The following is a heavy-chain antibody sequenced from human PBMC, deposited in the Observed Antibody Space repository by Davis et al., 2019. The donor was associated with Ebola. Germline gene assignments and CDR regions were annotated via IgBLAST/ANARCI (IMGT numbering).Heavy chain of an antibody. Sequence: GESLKISCAASGFTFNMYWMSWVRQAPGKGLEWVANIKQDGSEKYYVDSVKGRFTISRDNDKNSLSLQMNGLRAKDTAVYYCARAVNGNYGNFDYWGQGTLVTVSS. D-gene: IGHD1-7*01. J-gene: IGHJ4*02. CDR1: GFTFNMYW. V-gene: IGHV3-7*01. CDR3: ARAVNGNYGNFDY. CDR2: IKQDGSEK.